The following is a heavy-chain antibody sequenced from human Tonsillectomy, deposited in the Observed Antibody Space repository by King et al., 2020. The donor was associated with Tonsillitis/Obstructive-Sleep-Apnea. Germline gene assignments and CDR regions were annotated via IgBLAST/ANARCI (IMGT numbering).Heavy chain of an antibody. V-gene: IGHV3-20*04. CDR3: ARVKYQLLREDLAFDI. CDR1: GFTFDDYG. D-gene: IGHD2-2*01. Sequence: VQLVESGGGVVRPGGSLRLSCAASGFTFDDYGMSWVRQAPGKGLEWVSGINWNGGSTGYADSVKGRFTISRDNAKNSLYLQMNSLRAEVTALYYCARVKYQLLREDLAFDIWGQGTMVTVSS. CDR2: INWNGGST. J-gene: IGHJ3*02.